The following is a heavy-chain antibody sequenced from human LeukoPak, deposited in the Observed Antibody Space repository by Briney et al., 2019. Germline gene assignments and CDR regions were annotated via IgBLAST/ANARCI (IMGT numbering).Heavy chain of an antibody. Sequence: GGSLRLSCAASGITFSSYGMSWVRQAPGKGLEWVSSISSTGDTTYYADSVKGRFTISRDNSKNTLYLQMNSLRAEDTAIYYRAKNGDRGAYCTGGTCYPYFYYYMDVWGKGTTVTI. CDR3: AKNGDRGAYCTGGTCYPYFYYYMDV. V-gene: IGHV3-23*01. J-gene: IGHJ6*03. CDR2: ISSTGDTT. CDR1: GITFSSYG. D-gene: IGHD2-15*01.